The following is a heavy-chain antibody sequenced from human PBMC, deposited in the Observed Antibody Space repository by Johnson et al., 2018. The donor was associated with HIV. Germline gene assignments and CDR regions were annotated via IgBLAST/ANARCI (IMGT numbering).Heavy chain of an antibody. CDR2: ISYDGSNK. Sequence: QVQLVESGGGVVQPGRSLRLSCAASGFTFSSYGMHWVRQAPGKGLEWVAIISYDGSNKYYRDSVKGRFTISRDNSKSTLYLQMNSLRAEDTAVYYCARVRTGRENAFDIWGQGTMVTVSS. CDR1: GFTFSSYG. D-gene: IGHD2-8*02. J-gene: IGHJ3*02. CDR3: ARVRTGRENAFDI. V-gene: IGHV3-30*03.